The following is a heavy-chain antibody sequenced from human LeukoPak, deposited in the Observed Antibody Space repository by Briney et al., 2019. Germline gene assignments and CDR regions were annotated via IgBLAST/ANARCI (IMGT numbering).Heavy chain of an antibody. J-gene: IGHJ4*02. CDR2: INPNSGGT. Sequence: GASVKVSCKASGYTFTGYYMHWVRQAPGQGLEWMGWINPNSGGTKYAQKFQDRVTMTRDTSISTAYMELSRLRSDDTAVYYWARGVDTDYFDYWGQGTLVTVSS. V-gene: IGHV1-2*02. D-gene: IGHD2-2*02. CDR3: ARGVDTDYFDY. CDR1: GYTFTGYY.